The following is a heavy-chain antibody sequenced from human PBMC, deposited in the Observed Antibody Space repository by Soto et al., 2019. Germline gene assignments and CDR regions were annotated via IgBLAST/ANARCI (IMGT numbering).Heavy chain of an antibody. CDR3: ARGSYDILTGYYNVDY. J-gene: IGHJ4*02. CDR2: IDPSDSYT. V-gene: IGHV5-10-1*01. D-gene: IGHD3-9*01. Sequence: GESLKISCKGSGYSFTSYWISWVRQMPGKGLEWMGRIDPSDSYTNYSPSFQGHVTISADKSISTAYLQWSSLKASDTAMYYCARGSYDILTGYYNVDYWGQGTLVTVPS. CDR1: GYSFTSYW.